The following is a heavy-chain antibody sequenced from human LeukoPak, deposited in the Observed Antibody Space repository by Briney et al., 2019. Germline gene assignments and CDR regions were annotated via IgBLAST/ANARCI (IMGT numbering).Heavy chain of an antibody. D-gene: IGHD2-21*02. CDR3: ARERWYCGGDCYPTY. CDR1: GFTFSSYG. J-gene: IGHJ4*02. V-gene: IGHV3-33*01. CDR2: IWYDGSNK. Sequence: GVSLRLSCAASGFTFSSYGMHWVRQAPGKGLEGVAVIWYDGSNKYYADSVKGRFTISRENSKTTLYLQMNSLRAEDTAVYYCARERWYCGGDCYPTYWGQGTLVTVSS.